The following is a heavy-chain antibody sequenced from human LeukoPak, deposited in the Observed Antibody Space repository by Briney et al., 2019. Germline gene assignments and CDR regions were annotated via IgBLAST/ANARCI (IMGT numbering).Heavy chain of an antibody. Sequence: SETLSLTCPVFGGSISSYYWSWIRQPPGKGLEWIGYIYYSGSTNYNHSLKSRVTISVDTSKNQFSLKLSSVTAADTAVYYCASRDGYNGSFDYWGQGTLVTVSS. CDR3: ASRDGYNGSFDY. D-gene: IGHD5-24*01. V-gene: IGHV4-59*01. CDR1: GGSISSYY. J-gene: IGHJ4*02. CDR2: IYYSGST.